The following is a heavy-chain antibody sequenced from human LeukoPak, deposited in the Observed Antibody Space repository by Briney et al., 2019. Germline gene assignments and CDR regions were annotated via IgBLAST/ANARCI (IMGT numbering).Heavy chain of an antibody. J-gene: IGHJ4*02. CDR1: GGSISSYY. CDR3: ARSTHGGDYDYVWGSYQEYYFDY. V-gene: IGHV4-4*07. CDR2: IYTSGST. Sequence: SQTLSLTCTVSGGSISSYYWSWIRQPAGKGLEWIGRIYTSGSTNYNPSLKSRVTMTRDTSTSTVYMELSSLRSEDTAVYYCARSTHGGDYDYVWGSYQEYYFDYWGQGTLVTVSS. D-gene: IGHD3-16*02.